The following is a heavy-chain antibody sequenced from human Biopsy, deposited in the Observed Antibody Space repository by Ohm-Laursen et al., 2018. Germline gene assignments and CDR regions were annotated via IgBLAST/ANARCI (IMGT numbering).Heavy chain of an antibody. D-gene: IGHD4-17*01. J-gene: IGHJ4*02. V-gene: IGHV1-18*01. CDR3: ARDPHGEGRDYGSYFDY. CDR1: GYPFITYG. Sequence: ASVKVSCKTSGYPFITYGISWVRQAPGQGLEWMGWISAYNGHAKFARKFQDRVTMTTDTSTTTAYMDLRSLRSDDTAVYYCARDPHGEGRDYGSYFDYWGQGTLVTVSS. CDR2: ISAYNGHA.